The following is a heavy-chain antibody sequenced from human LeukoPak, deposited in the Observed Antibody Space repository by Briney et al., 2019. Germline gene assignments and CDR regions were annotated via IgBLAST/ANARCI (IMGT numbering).Heavy chain of an antibody. D-gene: IGHD6-13*01. Sequence: GGSLRLSCAASGFTVSSNYMSWVRQAPGKGLEWVSGISWNSGSIGYADSVKGRFTISRDNSKNTLYLQMNSLRAEDRAVYYCAKDSRWGSRVYYYYGMDVWGQGTTVTVSS. CDR3: AKDSRWGSRVYYYYGMDV. CDR2: SWNSGSI. CDR1: GFTVSSNY. J-gene: IGHJ6*02. V-gene: IGHV3-66*03.